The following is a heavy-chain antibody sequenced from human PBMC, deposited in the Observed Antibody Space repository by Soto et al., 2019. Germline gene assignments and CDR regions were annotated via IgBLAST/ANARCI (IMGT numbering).Heavy chain of an antibody. J-gene: IGHJ4*02. CDR2: INHSGST. D-gene: IGHD3-3*01. V-gene: IGHV4-34*01. Sequence: QVQLQQWGAGLLKPSETLSLTCAVSGGSFSGYYWSWIRQPPGKGLEWIGEINHSGSTNYNPSLTIRVTIAGDTSKHQFSLTLSSVTAADTAVYYCARGGRRITIFGVVSPFDYWGQGTLVPVSS. CDR1: GGSFSGYY. CDR3: ARGGRRITIFGVVSPFDY.